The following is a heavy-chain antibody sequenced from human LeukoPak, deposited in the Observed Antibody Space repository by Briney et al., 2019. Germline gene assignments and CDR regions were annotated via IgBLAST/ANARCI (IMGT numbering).Heavy chain of an antibody. CDR2: TCYRSKWYN. CDR3: ARTMITLGGVIVGLYGMDV. Sequence: SQTLSLTCAISGGSVSSNSAAWDWIRQSPSRGLEWLGRTCYRSKWYNDYAVSVKSRITINPDTSKNQFSLQLNSVTPEDTAVYYCARTMITLGGVIVGLYGMDVWGKGTTVTVSS. CDR1: GGSVSSNSAA. D-gene: IGHD3-16*02. J-gene: IGHJ6*04. V-gene: IGHV6-1*01.